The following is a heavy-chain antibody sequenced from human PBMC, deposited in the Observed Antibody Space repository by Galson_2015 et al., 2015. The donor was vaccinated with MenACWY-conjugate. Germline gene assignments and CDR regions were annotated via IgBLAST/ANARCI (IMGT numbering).Heavy chain of an antibody. Sequence: SLRLSCAASEFTLSNAWMSWVRQAPGTGLERVGRIKNKIDGGTTDYTAPVKGRFTISRDDSKNTLYLQMNSLKTEDTAVYYCTTGPGYFEDYWGQGTLVTVSS. J-gene: IGHJ4*02. CDR3: TTGPGYFEDY. V-gene: IGHV3-15*01. CDR1: EFTLSNAW. CDR2: IKNKIDGGTT. D-gene: IGHD5-18*01.